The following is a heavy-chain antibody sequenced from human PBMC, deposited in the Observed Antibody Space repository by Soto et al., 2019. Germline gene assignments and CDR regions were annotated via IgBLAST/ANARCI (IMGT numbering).Heavy chain of an antibody. D-gene: IGHD3-10*01. V-gene: IGHV1-18*01. CDR1: GYTFTSYG. Sequence: ASVKVSCKASGYTFTSYGISWVRQAPGQGLEWMGWISAYNGNTNYAQKLQGRVTMTTNTSTSTAYMELRSLRSDDTAVYYCARTDYYGSGSYSKDFDYWGQGTLVPVSS. J-gene: IGHJ4*02. CDR2: ISAYNGNT. CDR3: ARTDYYGSGSYSKDFDY.